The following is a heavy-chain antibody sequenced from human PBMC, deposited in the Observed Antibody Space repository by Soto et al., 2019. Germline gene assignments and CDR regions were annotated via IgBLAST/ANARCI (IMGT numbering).Heavy chain of an antibody. CDR3: AKDPGLDP. J-gene: IGHJ5*02. CDR1: GFTFSSYG. Sequence: GGSLRLSCAASGFTFSSYGMHWVRQAPGRGLEWVAVISYDGSNKYYADSVKGRFTISRDNSKNTLYLQMNSLRAEDTAVYYCAKDPGLDPWGQGTLVTVSS. V-gene: IGHV3-30*18. CDR2: ISYDGSNK.